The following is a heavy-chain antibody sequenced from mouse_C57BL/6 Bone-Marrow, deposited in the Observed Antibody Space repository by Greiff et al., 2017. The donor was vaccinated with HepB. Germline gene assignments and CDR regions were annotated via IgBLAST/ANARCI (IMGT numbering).Heavy chain of an antibody. V-gene: IGHV7-3*01. CDR2: IRNKANGYTT. D-gene: IGHD1-3*01. CDR1: GFTFTDYY. CDR3: ARSLSSSAWFAY. Sequence: EVKVVESGGGLVQPGGSLSLSCAASGFTFTDYYMSWVRQPPGKALEWLGFIRNKANGYTTEYSASVKGRFTISRDNSQSILYLQMNALRAEDSATYYCARSLSSSAWFAYWGQGTLVTVSA. J-gene: IGHJ3*01.